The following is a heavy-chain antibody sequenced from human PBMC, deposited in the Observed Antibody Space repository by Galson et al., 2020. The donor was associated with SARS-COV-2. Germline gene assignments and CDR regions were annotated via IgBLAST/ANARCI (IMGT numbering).Heavy chain of an antibody. CDR3: AREDPRGDV. V-gene: IGHV3-7*01. Sequence: GESLKISCVVSGFPLKKYWMSWVRQAPGKGLEWVANIKHDGSEEHYVASVKGRFTISRDNAKNSVFLQMTSLRAEDTALYFCAREDPRGDVWGQGTMVAVSS. CDR2: IKHDGSEE. J-gene: IGHJ3*01. D-gene: IGHD3-10*01. CDR1: GFPLKKYW.